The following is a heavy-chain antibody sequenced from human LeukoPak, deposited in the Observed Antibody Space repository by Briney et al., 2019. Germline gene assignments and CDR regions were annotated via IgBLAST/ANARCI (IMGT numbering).Heavy chain of an antibody. V-gene: IGHV3-74*01. CDR2: INSDGSST. CDR1: GFTVSSNY. J-gene: IGHJ5*02. Sequence: GGSLRLSCAASGFTVSSNYMSWVRQAPGKGLEWVSRINSDGSSTSYADSVKGRFTISRDNAKNTLYLQMNSLRAEDTAVYYCARDRDYYGSGSSFDPWGQGTLVTVSS. D-gene: IGHD3-10*01. CDR3: ARDRDYYGSGSSFDP.